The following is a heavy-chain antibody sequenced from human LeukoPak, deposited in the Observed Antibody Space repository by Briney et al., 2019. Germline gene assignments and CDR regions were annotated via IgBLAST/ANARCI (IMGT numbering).Heavy chain of an antibody. CDR2: INHSGST. D-gene: IGHD3-16*01. V-gene: IGHV4-34*01. Sequence: PSETLSLTCGVYGGSFSDYYWSWIRQSPGKGLEWIGEINHSGSTNYNPSLKSRVTISIDTSKNQFSLKLSSVTAADTAVYYCATKGGWFDPWGQGTLVTVSS. CDR1: GGSFSDYY. CDR3: ATKGGWFDP. J-gene: IGHJ5*02.